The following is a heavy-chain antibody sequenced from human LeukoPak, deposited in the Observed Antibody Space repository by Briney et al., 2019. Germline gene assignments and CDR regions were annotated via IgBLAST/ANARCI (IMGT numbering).Heavy chain of an antibody. J-gene: IGHJ4*02. Sequence: PSETLSLTCAVSGGSVSSGNWWSWVRQTPGKGLEWIGEIHYSGNTNYNPSLKSRLTMSLDKSRDNFSLKLRSATAADTAVYYCASERRSDFGDYDYFDYWGQGTLVTVSS. D-gene: IGHD4-17*01. CDR2: IHYSGNT. CDR1: GGSVSSGNW. CDR3: ASERRSDFGDYDYFDY. V-gene: IGHV4-4*02.